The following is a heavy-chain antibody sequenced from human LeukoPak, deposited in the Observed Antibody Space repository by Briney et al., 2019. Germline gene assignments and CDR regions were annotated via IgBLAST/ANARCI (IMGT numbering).Heavy chain of an antibody. V-gene: IGHV4-59*08. D-gene: IGHD1-26*01. J-gene: IGHJ1*01. Sequence: SETLSLTCTVPGGSISSYYWSWIRQPPGKGPEWIGYIYYSGSTRYNPSLKSRVTISVDTSKNQISLKLDSVTAADTAVYYCARHDVAGATTDYFQHWGQGTLVTVSS. CDR3: ARHDVAGATTDYFQH. CDR1: GGSISSYY. CDR2: IYYSGST.